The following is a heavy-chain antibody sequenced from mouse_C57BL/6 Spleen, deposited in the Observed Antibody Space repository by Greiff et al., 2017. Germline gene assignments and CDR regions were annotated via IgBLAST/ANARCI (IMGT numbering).Heavy chain of an antibody. V-gene: IGHV14-2*01. D-gene: IGHD1-1*01. CDR1: GFNFQDYY. J-gene: IGHJ2*01. CDR2: IDPEDGET. Sequence: EVQLQESGAELVKPGASVKLSCTASGFNFQDYYLHWVKQRTEKGLEWIGRIDPEDGETKYAPKFQGQATITADTSTNTAYLQLSSLTAEDTAVYYCARGYYGSSYFDDCGQVTTLTVSS. CDR3: ARGYYGSSYFDD.